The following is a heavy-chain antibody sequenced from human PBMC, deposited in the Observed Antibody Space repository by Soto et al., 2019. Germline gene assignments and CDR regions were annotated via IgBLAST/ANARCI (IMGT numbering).Heavy chain of an antibody. CDR1: GGTFSSYA. CDR3: AAVPVLRFLKWFPAYFDY. D-gene: IGHD3-3*01. CDR2: IIPIFGTA. V-gene: IGHV1-69*13. J-gene: IGHJ4*02. Sequence: SVKVSCKASGGTFSSYAISWVRQAPGQGLEWMGGIIPIFGTANYAQKFQGRVTITADESTSTAYMELSSLRSEDTAVYYCAAVPVLRFLKWFPAYFDYWGQGTLVTVSA.